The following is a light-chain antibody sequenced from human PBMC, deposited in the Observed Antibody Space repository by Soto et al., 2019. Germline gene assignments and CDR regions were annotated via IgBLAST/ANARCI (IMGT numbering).Light chain of an antibody. V-gene: IGKV3-15*01. CDR1: ESVSSN. Sequence: EVVMTQSPATLSVSPGERATLSCRASESVSSNLAWYQQRPGQAPRLVIYGASTRATGIPARFSGGGSGTEFTLTITSLQSEDFAVYWCQQYNNWPLTFGPGTRLENK. CDR2: GAS. J-gene: IGKJ5*01. CDR3: QQYNNWPLT.